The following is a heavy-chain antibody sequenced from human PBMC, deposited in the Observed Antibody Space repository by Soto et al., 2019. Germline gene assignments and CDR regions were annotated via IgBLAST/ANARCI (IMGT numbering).Heavy chain of an antibody. CDR1: GFTFSNAW. V-gene: IGHV3-15*01. Sequence: GGSLRLSCAASGFTFSNAWMSWVRQAPGEGLEWVGRIKSKTDGGTTDYAAPVKGRFTISRDDSKNTLYLQMNSLKTEDTAVYYCTTDRQGYCSSTSCYGYFQHWGQGTLVTVSS. CDR3: TTDRQGYCSSTSCYGYFQH. J-gene: IGHJ1*01. D-gene: IGHD2-2*01. CDR2: IKSKTDGGTT.